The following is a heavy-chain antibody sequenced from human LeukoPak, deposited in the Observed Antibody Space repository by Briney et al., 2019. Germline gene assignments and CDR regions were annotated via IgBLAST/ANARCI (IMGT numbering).Heavy chain of an antibody. J-gene: IGHJ4*02. V-gene: IGHV3-30*04. Sequence: GGSLRLSCAASGFTFSSCAMHWVRQAPGKGLEWVAVISYDGSNKYYADSVKGRFTISRDNSKNTLYLQMNSLRAEDTAVYYCAKDLGQWLRLPFDYWGQGTLVTVSS. D-gene: IGHD5-12*01. CDR2: ISYDGSNK. CDR1: GFTFSSCA. CDR3: AKDLGQWLRLPFDY.